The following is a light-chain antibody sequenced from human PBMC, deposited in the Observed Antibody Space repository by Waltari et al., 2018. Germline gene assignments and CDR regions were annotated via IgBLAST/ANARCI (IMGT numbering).Light chain of an antibody. Sequence: EILMTQSPATLSLSPGERATLSCRASQSIGTHLAWYQQKLGQAPRLLMFAASTRAPGIPARLRGSGSGTDFTLTINGLQSEDFALYYCQQYDDWPPWTFGQGTKVEIK. CDR1: QSIGTH. V-gene: IGKV3-15*01. CDR3: QQYDDWPPWT. CDR2: AAS. J-gene: IGKJ1*01.